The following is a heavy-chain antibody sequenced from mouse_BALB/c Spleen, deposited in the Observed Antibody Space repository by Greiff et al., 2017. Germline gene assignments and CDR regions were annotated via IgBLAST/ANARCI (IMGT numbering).Heavy chain of an antibody. V-gene: IGHV1-69*02. J-gene: IGHJ1*01. Sequence: QVQLQQPGAELVRPGASVKLSCKASGYTFTSYWINWVKQRPGQGLEWIGNIYPSDSYTNYNQKFKDKATLTVDKSSSTAYMQLSSPTSEDSAVYYCTRGDDYWYFDVWGAGTTVTVSS. CDR1: GYTFTSYW. D-gene: IGHD2-3*01. CDR3: TRGDDYWYFDV. CDR2: IYPSDSYT.